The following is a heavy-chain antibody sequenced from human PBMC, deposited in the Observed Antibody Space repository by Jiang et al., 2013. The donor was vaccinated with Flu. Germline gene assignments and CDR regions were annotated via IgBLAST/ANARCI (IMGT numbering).Heavy chain of an antibody. CDR1: GGSFSGYY. D-gene: IGHD6-19*01. V-gene: IGHV4-34*01. CDR3: SSLSVTGTSPPP. CDR2: IYHSGST. Sequence: GSGLVKPSETLSLTCAVYGGSFSGYYWSWIRQPPGKGLEWIGEIYHSGSTNYNPSLKSRVIISVDTSKNQFSLKLSSVTAADTAVYYCSSLSVTGTSPPPWGQGTLVTVSS. J-gene: IGHJ5*02.